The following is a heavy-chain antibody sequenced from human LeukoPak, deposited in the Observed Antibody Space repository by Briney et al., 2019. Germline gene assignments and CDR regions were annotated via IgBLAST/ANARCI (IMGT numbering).Heavy chain of an antibody. D-gene: IGHD2-2*01. Sequence: ASVKVSCKASGYTFTSYGISWVRQAPGQGLEWMGWISAYNGNTNYVQKLQGRVTMTTDTSTSTAYMELRSLRSDDTAVYYCARGSIVPAKYLYYYYYMDVWGKGTTVTVSS. CDR1: GYTFTSYG. CDR3: ARGSIVPAKYLYYYYYMDV. CDR2: ISAYNGNT. J-gene: IGHJ6*03. V-gene: IGHV1-18*01.